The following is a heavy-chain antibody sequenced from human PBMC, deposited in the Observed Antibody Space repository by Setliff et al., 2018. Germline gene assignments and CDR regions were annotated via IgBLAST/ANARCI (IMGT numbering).Heavy chain of an antibody. CDR3: ASERESASRQTYFDS. V-gene: IGHV4-38-2*02. CDR2: IYHSGST. Sequence: TLSLTCTVSGYSISSGYYWGWIRQPPGKGLEWIGSIYHSGSTNYNPSLKSRVTILSDTSKNQFSLILSSVTAADTAVYYCASERESASRQTYFDSWGQGTLVTVSS. D-gene: IGHD2-15*01. CDR1: GYSISSGYY. J-gene: IGHJ4*02.